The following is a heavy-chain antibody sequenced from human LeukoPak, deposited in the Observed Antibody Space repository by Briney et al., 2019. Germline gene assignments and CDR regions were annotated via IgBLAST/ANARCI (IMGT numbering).Heavy chain of an antibody. CDR3: ARVRKTRIAAAGPLAWYFDL. CDR2: IYYSGST. CDR1: GGSISSGGYY. V-gene: IGHV4-31*03. Sequence: SETLSLTCTVSGGSISSGGYYWSWIRQHPGKGLEWIGYIYYSGSTYYNPSLKSRVTISVDTSKNQFSLKLSSVTAADTAVYYCARVRKTRIAAAGPLAWYFDLWGRGTLVTVSS. D-gene: IGHD6-13*01. J-gene: IGHJ2*01.